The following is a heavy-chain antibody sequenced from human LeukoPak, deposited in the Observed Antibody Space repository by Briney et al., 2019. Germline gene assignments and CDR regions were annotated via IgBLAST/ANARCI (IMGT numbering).Heavy chain of an antibody. V-gene: IGHV1-69*13. CDR2: IIPIFGTA. Sequence: SVKVSCKASGGTFSSYAISWVRQAPGQGLEWMGGIIPIFGTANYAQKFQGRVTITADESTSTAYMEPSSLRSEDTAVYYCARVYDSSGYYLGLWYWGQGTLVTVSS. J-gene: IGHJ4*02. D-gene: IGHD3-22*01. CDR3: ARVYDSSGYYLGLWY. CDR1: GGTFSSYA.